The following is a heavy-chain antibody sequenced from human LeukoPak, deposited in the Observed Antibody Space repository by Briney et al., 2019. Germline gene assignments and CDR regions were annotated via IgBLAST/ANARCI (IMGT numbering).Heavy chain of an antibody. V-gene: IGHV3-30*01. D-gene: IGHD3-3*01. CDR3: ARGVFLEIDY. CDR1: GFTFSSYA. Sequence: GRSLRLSCAASGFTFSSYAMHWVRQAPGKGLEWVAVISYDGSSKYYADSVKGRFTISRDNSKNTLYLQMNSLRAEDTAVYYCARGVFLEIDYWGQGTLVTVSS. CDR2: ISYDGSSK. J-gene: IGHJ4*02.